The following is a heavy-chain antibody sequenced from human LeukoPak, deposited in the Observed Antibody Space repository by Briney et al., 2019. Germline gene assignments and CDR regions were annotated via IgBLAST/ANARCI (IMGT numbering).Heavy chain of an antibody. J-gene: IGHJ4*02. D-gene: IGHD3-16*01. CDR2: INHSGST. CDR3: ALGGGRDFDY. V-gene: IGHV4-34*01. CDR1: GGSVRGSY. Sequence: SETLSLTCAVYGGSVRGSYWSWIRQPPGKGLEWIGDINHSGSTNYNPSLRSRVTISVDTFKNQFSLNLSSVTAADTAVYYCALGGGRDFDYWGQGTLVTVSS.